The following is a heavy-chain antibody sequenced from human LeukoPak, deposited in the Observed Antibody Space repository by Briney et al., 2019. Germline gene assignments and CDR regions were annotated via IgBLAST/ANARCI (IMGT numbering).Heavy chain of an antibody. Sequence: GASLRLSCAASGLTFSDYAMTWVRQAPGKGLEWVSGISDSGSKTYYADSVQGRFTISRDNSKNSLFLQMNSLRAEDTAVYYCGKEEFGELVIGYWGQGILVTVTS. J-gene: IGHJ4*02. D-gene: IGHD3-10*01. V-gene: IGHV3-23*01. CDR2: ISDSGSKT. CDR1: GLTFSDYA. CDR3: GKEEFGELVIGY.